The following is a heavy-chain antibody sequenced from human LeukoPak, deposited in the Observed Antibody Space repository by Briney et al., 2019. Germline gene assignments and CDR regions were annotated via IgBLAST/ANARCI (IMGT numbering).Heavy chain of an antibody. D-gene: IGHD3-9*01. J-gene: IGHJ6*02. V-gene: IGHV1-8*02. CDR3: ARDSPRDGHSFDWLLYSYYYYYGMDV. Sequence: ASVKVSCKASGYTFTGYYMHWVRQATGQGLEWMGWMNPDSGNTGYAQKFQGRVTMTRNTSISTAYMELSSLRSDDTAVYYCARDSPRDGHSFDWLLYSYYYYYGMDVWGQGTTVTVSS. CDR1: GYTFTGYY. CDR2: MNPDSGNT.